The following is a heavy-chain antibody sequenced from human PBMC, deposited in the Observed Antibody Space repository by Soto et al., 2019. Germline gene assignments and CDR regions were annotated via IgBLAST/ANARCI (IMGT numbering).Heavy chain of an antibody. V-gene: IGHV3-74*01. D-gene: IGHD6-13*01. CDR1: GFIFSSDW. Sequence: HPGGSLRLSCAASGFIFSSDWMHWVRQAPGKGLVWVSRINTDGSDTSYADSVKGRFTISRDNAKNTVYLQMNSLRDEDTAVYYCAMYHTYSSSPCQLDYWGQGTLVTVS. CDR3: AMYHTYSSSPCQLDY. J-gene: IGHJ4*02. CDR2: INTDGSDT.